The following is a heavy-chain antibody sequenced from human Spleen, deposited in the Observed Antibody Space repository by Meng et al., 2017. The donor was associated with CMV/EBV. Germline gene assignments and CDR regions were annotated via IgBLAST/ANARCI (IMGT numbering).Heavy chain of an antibody. CDR2: IRTKANNYAT. J-gene: IGHJ6*02. CDR1: GFTFSGST. D-gene: IGHD6-19*01. CDR3: IRGSSGGAYYGLDV. Sequence: GESLKISCAASGFTFSGSTIYWVRQASGKGLEWVGRIRTKANNYATEYAASVKGRFTCSRDDSKSTAYLQINSLKTEDTAVYYCIRGSSGGAYYGLDVWGQGTTVTVSS. V-gene: IGHV3-73*01.